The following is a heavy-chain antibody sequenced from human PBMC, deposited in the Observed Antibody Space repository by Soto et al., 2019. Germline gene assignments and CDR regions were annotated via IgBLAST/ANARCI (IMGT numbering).Heavy chain of an antibody. D-gene: IGHD6-19*01. CDR3: ARVGAVEEFDY. V-gene: IGHV4-59*01. Sequence: PSETLSLTCTVSGGSISSYYWSWIRQPPGKGLEWIGYIYYSGSTNYNPSLKSRVTISVDTSKNQFSLKLSSVTAADTAVYYCARVGAVEEFDYWGQGTLVTVSS. CDR2: IYYSGST. J-gene: IGHJ4*02. CDR1: GGSISSYY.